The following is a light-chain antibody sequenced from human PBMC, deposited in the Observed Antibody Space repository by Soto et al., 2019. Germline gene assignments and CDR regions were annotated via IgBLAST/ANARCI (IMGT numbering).Light chain of an antibody. J-gene: IGKJ1*01. CDR3: QKYNSAPWT. CDR1: QGISNF. V-gene: IGKV1-27*01. CDR2: AAS. Sequence: DIQMTQSPSSLSASVGDSVTITCRASQGISNFLAWYQQKPGKVPKLLIYAASTLQSGVPSRFSGSGSGTDFTLTITSLQPEDVATYYCQKYNSAPWTFGQGTKVEIK.